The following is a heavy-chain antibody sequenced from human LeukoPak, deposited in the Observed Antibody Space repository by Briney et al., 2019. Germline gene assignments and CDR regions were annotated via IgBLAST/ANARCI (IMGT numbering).Heavy chain of an antibody. Sequence: GGSLRLSCAASGFTFSSYGMHWVRQAPGKGLEWVAVIWYDGSNKYYADSVKGRFTISRDNSKNTLYLQMNSLRAEDTAVYYCARARYYYDSSGLFDYWGQGTLVTVSS. CDR1: GFTFSSYG. D-gene: IGHD3-22*01. V-gene: IGHV3-30*19. J-gene: IGHJ4*02. CDR2: IWYDGSNK. CDR3: ARARYYYDSSGLFDY.